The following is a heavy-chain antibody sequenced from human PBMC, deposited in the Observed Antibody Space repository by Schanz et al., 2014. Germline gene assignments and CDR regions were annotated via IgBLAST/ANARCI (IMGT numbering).Heavy chain of an antibody. CDR2: IGYDGSEK. CDR3: AKGKSEVRGIILDY. J-gene: IGHJ4*02. Sequence: EVQLVESGGGLIKPGGSLRLSCLASGFTFSTTWMNWVRQAPGKGLEWVANIGYDGSEKYYVDSVKGRVTISRDNSRNTLFLQMRNLRADDTALYYCAKGKSEVRGIILDYWGQGTMVVVSS. CDR1: GFTFSTTW. V-gene: IGHV3-7*03. D-gene: IGHD3-10*01.